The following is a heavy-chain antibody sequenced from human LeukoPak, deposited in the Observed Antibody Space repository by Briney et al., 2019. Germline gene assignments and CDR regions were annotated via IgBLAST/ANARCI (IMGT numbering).Heavy chain of an antibody. CDR2: IYTSGST. CDR3: ARATRAAPPGPNWFDP. J-gene: IGHJ5*02. Sequence: SETLSLTCTVSGGSISSYYWSWIRQPAGKGLEWIGRIYTSGSTNYNPSLKSRVTMSVDTSKNQFSLKLSSVTAAHTAVYYRARATRAAPPGPNWFDPWGQGTLVTVSS. V-gene: IGHV4-4*07. CDR1: GGSISSYY. D-gene: IGHD6-13*01.